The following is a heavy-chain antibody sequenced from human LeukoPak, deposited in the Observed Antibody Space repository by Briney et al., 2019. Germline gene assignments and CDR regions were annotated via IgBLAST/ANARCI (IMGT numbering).Heavy chain of an antibody. CDR2: IYYSGST. CDR3: ASTVAAAMSDYYYGMDV. Sequence: SETLSLTCTVSGGSISSYYWSWIRQPPGKGLEWIGYIYYSGSTNYNPSLKSRVTISVDTSKNQFSLKLSSVTAADTAVYYCASTVAAAMSDYYYGMDVWGNGTTVTVSS. D-gene: IGHD2-2*01. V-gene: IGHV4-59*01. J-gene: IGHJ6*04. CDR1: GGSISSYY.